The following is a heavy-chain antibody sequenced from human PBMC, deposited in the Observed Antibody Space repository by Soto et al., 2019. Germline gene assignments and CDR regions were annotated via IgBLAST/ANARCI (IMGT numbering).Heavy chain of an antibody. CDR3: LRPRPSGENYGMDV. J-gene: IGHJ6*02. V-gene: IGHV3-53*01. CDR1: GLTVSHNY. D-gene: IGHD3-16*01. Sequence: GGSRILSCVASGLTVSHNYMAWVRQAPEMGLEWVSILYTEGTTYYADSVKGRFTISRDSSKNTLFLQMDSLRAEDTAVYYCLRPRPSGENYGMDVWGQGTTVTVSS. CDR2: LYTEGTT.